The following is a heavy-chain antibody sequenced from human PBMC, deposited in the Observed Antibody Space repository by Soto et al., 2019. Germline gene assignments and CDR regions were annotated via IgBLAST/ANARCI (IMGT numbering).Heavy chain of an antibody. CDR2: INIGSGTT. D-gene: IGHD3-10*02. Sequence: QVQLVQSGAEVRKPGASVKVSCETSGYSFSDYAIHWVRQAPGQGLEWMGWINIGSGTTKYSQRFQGRLTITTDTSASAAYMEMRSPRSEDTATYYCARYYYARDHYDDHSDYWGQGTRVTVSS. J-gene: IGHJ4*02. CDR3: ARYYYARDHYDDHSDY. CDR1: GYSFSDYA. V-gene: IGHV1-3*04.